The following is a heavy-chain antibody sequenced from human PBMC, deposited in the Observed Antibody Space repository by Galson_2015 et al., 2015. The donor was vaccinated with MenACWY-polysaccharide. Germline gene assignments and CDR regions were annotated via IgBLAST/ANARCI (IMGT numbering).Heavy chain of an antibody. J-gene: IGHJ2*01. D-gene: IGHD3-9*01. CDR3: ARFPHDVCTGYYPNWSFDL. Sequence: SLRLSCAASGFSFSNYWMSWVRQAPGKGLQWVANIKQDGGEKYYVDSVKGRFSISRDNAKNLLYLQMDILRPEDTAVFYCARFPHDVCTGYYPNWSFDLWGRGSLVTVSS. CDR2: IKQDGGEK. CDR1: GFSFSNYW. V-gene: IGHV3-7*01.